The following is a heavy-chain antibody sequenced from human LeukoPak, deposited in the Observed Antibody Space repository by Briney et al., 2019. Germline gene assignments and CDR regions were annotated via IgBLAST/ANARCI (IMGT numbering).Heavy chain of an antibody. Sequence: GESLKISCKGSGCSFTSYWIGWVRQMPGKGLEFMGILYPGDSDTRYSPSFQGQVTISADKSISTAYLQWSSLKASDTAMYYCARPQYDILTGSYYFDYWGQGTLVTVSS. D-gene: IGHD3-9*01. J-gene: IGHJ4*02. CDR2: LYPGDSDT. V-gene: IGHV5-51*01. CDR1: GCSFTSYW. CDR3: ARPQYDILTGSYYFDY.